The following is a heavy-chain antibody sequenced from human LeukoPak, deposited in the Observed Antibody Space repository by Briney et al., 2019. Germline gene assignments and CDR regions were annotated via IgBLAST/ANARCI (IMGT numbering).Heavy chain of an antibody. CDR3: ARDFRPPMVRGVIYGMDV. CDR2: ISYDGSNK. Sequence: GGSLRLSCAVSGFTFSSYGMHWVRQAPGKGLEWVAVISYDGSNKYYADSVKGRFTISRDNSKNTLYLQMNSLRAEDTAVYYCARDFRPPMVRGVIYGMDVWGQGTTVTVSS. CDR1: GFTFSSYG. J-gene: IGHJ6*02. V-gene: IGHV3-30*03. D-gene: IGHD3-10*01.